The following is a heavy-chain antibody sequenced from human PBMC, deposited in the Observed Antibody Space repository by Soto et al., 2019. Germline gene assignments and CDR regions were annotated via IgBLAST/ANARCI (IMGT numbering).Heavy chain of an antibody. J-gene: IGHJ5*02. Sequence: QVQLVQSGAEVKKPGASVKVSCKASGYTFTSYDINWVRQATGQGLEWMGWMNPNSGNTGYAQKFQGRVTMTRNTSISTAYRELSSLKSEDTAVYYWARGRLAAGTWFAPWGQGTLVPVSS. CDR3: ARGRLAAGTWFAP. D-gene: IGHD6-19*01. V-gene: IGHV1-8*01. CDR1: GYTFTSYD. CDR2: MNPNSGNT.